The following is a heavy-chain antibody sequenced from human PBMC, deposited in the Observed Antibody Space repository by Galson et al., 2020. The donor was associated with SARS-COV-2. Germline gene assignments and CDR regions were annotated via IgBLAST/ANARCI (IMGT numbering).Heavy chain of an antibody. CDR1: GFTFSGYA. CDR2: ISKDGSKT. Sequence: GGSLRLSCAASGFTFSGYAMHWVRQAPGKGLEWVAVISKDGSKTNYADSVKGRFTISRDNSKNTLYVQMSSLRTEDTGVYYCVREGPSRNSGWYDNFDYWGQGTLVTVSS. J-gene: IGHJ4*02. V-gene: IGHV3-30*04. CDR3: VREGPSRNSGWYDNFDY. D-gene: IGHD6-19*01.